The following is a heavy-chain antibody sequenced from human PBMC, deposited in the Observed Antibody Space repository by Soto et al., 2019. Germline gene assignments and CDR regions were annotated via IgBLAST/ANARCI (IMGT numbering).Heavy chain of an antibody. V-gene: IGHV3-30*18. Sequence: GGSLRLSCAASGFTFSSYGMHWVRQAPGKGLEWVAVISYDGSNKYYADSVKGRFTISRDNSKNTLYLQMNSLRAEDTAVYYCAKDHQLYYDILTGYWNWFDPWGQGTLVTVSS. CDR3: AKDHQLYYDILTGYWNWFDP. J-gene: IGHJ5*02. CDR2: ISYDGSNK. D-gene: IGHD3-9*01. CDR1: GFTFSSYG.